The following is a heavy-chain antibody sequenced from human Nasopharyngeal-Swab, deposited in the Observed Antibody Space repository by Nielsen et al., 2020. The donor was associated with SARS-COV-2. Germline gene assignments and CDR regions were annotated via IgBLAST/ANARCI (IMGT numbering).Heavy chain of an antibody. D-gene: IGHD6-19*01. CDR3: ARGSVAGPFDY. CDR2: IWYDGNNK. J-gene: IGHJ4*02. Sequence: VRQAPGKGLEWVAIIWYDGNNKYYGDSVKGRFTISRDNSKNTLYLQMNSLGAEDSAVYYCARGSVAGPFDYWGQGTLVTVSS. V-gene: IGHV3-33*01.